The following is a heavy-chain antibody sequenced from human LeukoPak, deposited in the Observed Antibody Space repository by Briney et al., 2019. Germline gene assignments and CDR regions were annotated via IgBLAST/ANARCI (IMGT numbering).Heavy chain of an antibody. CDR1: GDSSSSYY. Sequence: SETLSLTCTVSGDSSSSYYWSWIRQPPGKGLEWIGYVHHSGSPEYNPSLKSRVTISLDTSKNQFSLKLSSVTAADTAVYYCARRRTTVTPFDYWGQGTLVTVSS. V-gene: IGHV4-59*01. J-gene: IGHJ4*02. CDR2: VHHSGSP. D-gene: IGHD4-17*01. CDR3: ARRRTTVTPFDY.